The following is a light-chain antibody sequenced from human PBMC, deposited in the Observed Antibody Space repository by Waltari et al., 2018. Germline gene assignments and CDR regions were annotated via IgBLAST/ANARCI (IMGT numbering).Light chain of an antibody. CDR2: DAS. Sequence: IMFTQHPGTLSLSPGETATLSCRASQSISRFLAWYQQKPGQAPRLLIYDASSRATGIPDRFSGSGSGTDFSLTISRLEPEDIAVYYCQKYGSLPATFGQGTKVEIK. CDR1: QSISRF. J-gene: IGKJ1*01. CDR3: QKYGSLPAT. V-gene: IGKV3-20*01.